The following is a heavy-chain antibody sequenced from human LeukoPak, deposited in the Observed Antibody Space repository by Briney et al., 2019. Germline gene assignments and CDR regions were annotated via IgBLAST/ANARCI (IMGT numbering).Heavy chain of an antibody. CDR3: AREGNSSGYSQFDI. J-gene: IGHJ3*02. V-gene: IGHV1-69*05. CDR1: GGTSSSYA. D-gene: IGHD3-22*01. CDR2: IIPIFGTT. Sequence: SVKVSCKASGGTSSSYAISWVRQAPGQGLEWMGGIIPIFGTTNYAQKFQGRVTITTDESTSTAYMELSSLRSEDTAVYYCAREGNSSGYSQFDIWGQGTMVTVSS.